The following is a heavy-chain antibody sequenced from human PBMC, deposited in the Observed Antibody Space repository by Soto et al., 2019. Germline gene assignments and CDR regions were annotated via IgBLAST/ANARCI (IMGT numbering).Heavy chain of an antibody. Sequence: QLQLQESGSGLVKPSETLSLTCTVSGGSISSSSYYWGWIRQPPGKGLEWIGSIYYSGSTYYNPSLKSRVTISVDTSKNQFSLKLSSVTAADTAVYYCARHGVGEAGTTSNWFDPWGQGTLVTVSS. CDR3: ARHGVGEAGTTSNWFDP. D-gene: IGHD1-7*01. J-gene: IGHJ5*02. CDR1: GGSISSSSYY. CDR2: IYYSGST. V-gene: IGHV4-39*01.